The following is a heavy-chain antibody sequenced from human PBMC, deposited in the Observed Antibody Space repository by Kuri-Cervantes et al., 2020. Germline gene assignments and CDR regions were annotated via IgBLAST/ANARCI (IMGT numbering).Heavy chain of an antibody. CDR3: ARVYQPLLYTYYYYGMDV. CDR1: GYTFTSYD. CDR2: MNPNSGNT. D-gene: IGHD2-2*02. Sequence: ASVKVSCKASGYTFTSYDINWVRQATGQGLEWMGWMNPNSGNTGYAQKFQSRVTMTRNTSISTAYMELSSLRSEDTAVYYCARVYQPLLYTYYYYGMDVWGQGTTVTVSS. V-gene: IGHV1-8*01. J-gene: IGHJ6*02.